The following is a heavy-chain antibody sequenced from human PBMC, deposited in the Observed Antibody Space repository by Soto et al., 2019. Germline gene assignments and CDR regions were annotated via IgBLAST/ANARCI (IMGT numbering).Heavy chain of an antibody. D-gene: IGHD2-21*01. CDR2: IYVTGAV. Sequence: PSETLSLTCSVSGAALNSGNYYWSWIRQVSGQGLEWIGHIYVTGAVDYNPSLWDRITISQDTSERQFSLNLRLVTAADTAVYYCARLRIATNNYKWFDPWGQGTLVTVSS. CDR3: ARLRIATNNYKWFDP. CDR1: GAALNSGNYY. V-gene: IGHV4-31*03. J-gene: IGHJ5*02.